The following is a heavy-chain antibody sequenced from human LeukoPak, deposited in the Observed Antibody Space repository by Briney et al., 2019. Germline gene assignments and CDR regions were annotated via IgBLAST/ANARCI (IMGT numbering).Heavy chain of an antibody. Sequence: PSETLSLTCAVYGGSFSDYYWSWIRQPPGKGLEWIGEINHSGTTNYSPSLKSRVSISVDTSKNQFSLKLNSVTAADAAMYYCASLYSSGSYRYTGSFDSWGQGMLVNVSS. CDR2: INHSGTT. J-gene: IGHJ4*02. V-gene: IGHV4-34*01. D-gene: IGHD3-16*02. CDR1: GGSFSDYY. CDR3: ASLYSSGSYRYTGSFDS.